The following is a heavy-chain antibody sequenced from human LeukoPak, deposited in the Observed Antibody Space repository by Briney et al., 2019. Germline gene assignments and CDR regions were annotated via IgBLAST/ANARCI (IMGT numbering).Heavy chain of an antibody. CDR1: GFTFSSYA. CDR2: IRNNGATT. J-gene: IGHJ4*02. D-gene: IGHD6-19*01. Sequence: GGSLRLSCAASGFTFSSYAMSWVRQAPGKGLEWVATIRNNGATTDYADSVKGRFTISRDNSKSTLYLQMNSLRAEDTAVYYCARVYHDSGCLIDYWGQGTLVTVSS. CDR3: ARVYHDSGCLIDY. V-gene: IGHV3-23*01.